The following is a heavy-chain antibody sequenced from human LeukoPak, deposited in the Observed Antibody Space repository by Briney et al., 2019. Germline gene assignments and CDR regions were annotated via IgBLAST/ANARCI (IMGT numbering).Heavy chain of an antibody. J-gene: IGHJ4*02. CDR1: GLIFSSDA. CDR2: ISGSGGTT. Sequence: PGGSLRLSCAASGLIFSSDAMSWVRQAPGKGLEWVSGISGSGGTTYYSDSVKGRLTISRDNSKNTLYLQMNSLRVEDTAVYYCAKNRGYSYGPGDNWGQGTLVTVSS. CDR3: AKNRGYSYGPGDN. V-gene: IGHV3-23*01. D-gene: IGHD5-18*01.